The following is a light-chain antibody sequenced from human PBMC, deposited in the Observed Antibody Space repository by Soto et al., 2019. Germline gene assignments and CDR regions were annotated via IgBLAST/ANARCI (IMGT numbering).Light chain of an antibody. CDR3: QQLNSYPIT. CDR2: DAS. J-gene: IGKJ5*01. CDR1: QSVSRR. Sequence: EDVLTQSPGTLSLSPGGRASLSCRASQSVSRRLAWYQQKPGQAPRLLIHDASNRATGIPARFSGSGSGTDFTLTISSLQPEDFATYYCQQLNSYPITFGQGTRLEIK. V-gene: IGKV3-11*01.